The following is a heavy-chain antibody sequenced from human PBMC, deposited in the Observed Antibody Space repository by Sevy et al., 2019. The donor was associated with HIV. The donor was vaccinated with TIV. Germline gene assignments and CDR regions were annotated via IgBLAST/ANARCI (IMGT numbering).Heavy chain of an antibody. CDR3: AKVRSSSTPTDRKFYYYGMDV. V-gene: IGHV3-30*18. CDR2: ISYDGSNK. J-gene: IGHJ6*02. CDR1: GFTFSSYG. Sequence: GGSLRLSCAASGFTFSSYGMHWVRQAPGKGLEWVAVISYDGSNKYYADSVKGRFTISRDNYKNTLYLQMNSLRAEDTFVYYCAKVRSSSTPTDRKFYYYGMDVWRQGTTVTVSS. D-gene: IGHD6-6*01.